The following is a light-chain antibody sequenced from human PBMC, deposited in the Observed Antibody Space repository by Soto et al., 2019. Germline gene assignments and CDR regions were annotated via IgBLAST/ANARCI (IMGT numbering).Light chain of an antibody. CDR3: QQYGDSPST. J-gene: IGKJ2*01. CDR2: GAS. CDR1: QIFSSDY. Sequence: EVVLTQSPGTLSLSPGERATLSCRASQIFSSDYLAWYQQKPGQAPRLLIYGASTGATHIPDRFSGSGSGTDFTLTISRLEPEDSAVYLCQQYGDSPSTFGQGTKLEIK. V-gene: IGKV3-20*01.